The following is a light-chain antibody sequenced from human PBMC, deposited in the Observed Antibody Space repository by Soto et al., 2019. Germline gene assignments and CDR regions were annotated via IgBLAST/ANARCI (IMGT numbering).Light chain of an antibody. CDR3: QKYNSAPT. CDR1: QGIANY. V-gene: IGKV1-27*01. J-gene: IGKJ5*01. Sequence: DIKMTRSPSSLYASIGDRVTISCRANQGIANYLAWYQQEPGKVPKLLIYAASTLQSGVPSRFSGSGSGTDFTLTISSLQPEDVATYYCQKYNSAPTFGQGTRLEIK. CDR2: AAS.